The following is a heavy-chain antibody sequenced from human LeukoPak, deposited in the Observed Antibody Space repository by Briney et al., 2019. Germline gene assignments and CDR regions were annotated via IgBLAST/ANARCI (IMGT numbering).Heavy chain of an antibody. Sequence: SETLSLTCTVSGGSISTYYWNWIRQPPGKGLEWVGHISYSGGTKYNPSLQSRVTISIDTSKNQFSLNLSSVTAADTAVYYCARRVIMSAAGVPDTWLDPWGQGILVTVSS. J-gene: IGHJ5*02. CDR2: ISYSGGT. CDR1: GGSISTYY. V-gene: IGHV4-59*08. CDR3: ARRVIMSAAGVPDTWLDP. D-gene: IGHD2-8*01.